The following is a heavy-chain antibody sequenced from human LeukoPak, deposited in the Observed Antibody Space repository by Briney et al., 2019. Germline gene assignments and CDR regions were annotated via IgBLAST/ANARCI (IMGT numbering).Heavy chain of an antibody. CDR1: GYTFSGYY. CDR3: ARGGSSSQAYYYYYYMDV. D-gene: IGHD6-13*01. CDR2: INPNSGGT. Sequence: ASVKVSCKASGYTFSGYYIHWVRQAPGQGLEWMGWINPNSGGTNYAQKFQGRVTMTRDTSISTAYMELSRLRSDDTAVYYCARGGSSSQAYYYYYYMDVWGKGTTVTVSS. J-gene: IGHJ6*03. V-gene: IGHV1-2*02.